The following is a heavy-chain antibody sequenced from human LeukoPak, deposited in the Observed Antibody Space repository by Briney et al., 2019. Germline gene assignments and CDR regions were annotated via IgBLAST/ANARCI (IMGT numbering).Heavy chain of an antibody. J-gene: IGHJ6*02. Sequence: GGSLRLSCAASGFTFSNAWMNWVRQAPGKGLEWVGRIKSKTDGGKTDYAAPVKGRFTISRDDSKNTLYLQMNSLKTEDTAVYYCTTGPRYSSGSRPDYYYYGMDVWGQGTTVTVSS. V-gene: IGHV3-15*07. CDR2: IKSKTDGGKT. CDR1: GFTFSNAW. CDR3: TTGPRYSSGSRPDYYYYGMDV. D-gene: IGHD6-25*01.